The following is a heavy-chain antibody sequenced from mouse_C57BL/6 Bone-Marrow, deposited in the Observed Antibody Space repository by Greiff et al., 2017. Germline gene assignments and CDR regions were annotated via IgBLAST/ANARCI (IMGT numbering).Heavy chain of an antibody. CDR2: IYPSDSET. CDR3: ARKGWLPYAMDY. CDR1: GYTFTSYW. D-gene: IGHD2-3*01. V-gene: IGHV1-61*01. J-gene: IGHJ4*01. Sequence: VKLQQPGAELVRPGSSVKLSCKASGYTFTSYWMDWVKQRPGQGLEWIGNIYPSDSETHYNQKFKDKATLTVDKSSSTAYMQLSSLTSEDSAVYCCARKGWLPYAMDYWGQGTSVTVSS.